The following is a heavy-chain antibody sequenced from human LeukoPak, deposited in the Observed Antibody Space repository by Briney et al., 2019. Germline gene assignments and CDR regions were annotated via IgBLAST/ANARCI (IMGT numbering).Heavy chain of an antibody. D-gene: IGHD3-16*01. V-gene: IGHV4-34*01. CDR3: ARVGVWGT. CDR2: INHSGST. CDR1: GGSFSGYY. Sequence: SETLSLTCGVFGGSFSGYYWSWIRQPPGKGLEWIGEINHSGSTNYNPSLKSRVTITVDTSNTQFSLKLSSVTAADTAVYYCARVGVWGTWGQGTLVTVSS. J-gene: IGHJ5*02.